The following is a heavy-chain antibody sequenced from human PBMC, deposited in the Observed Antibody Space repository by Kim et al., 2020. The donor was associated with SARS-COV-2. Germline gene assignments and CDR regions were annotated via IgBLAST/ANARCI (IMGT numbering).Heavy chain of an antibody. D-gene: IGHD2-2*01. J-gene: IGHJ6*02. CDR3: ARRGPSISGSFGMDI. CDR2: INPGGGTT. V-gene: IGHV1-46*01. CDR1: GYTFTSHH. Sequence: ASVKVSCKASGYTFTSHHVHWVRQAPGQGLEWMGLINPGGGTTNYGQKFYGRITMTWDTSTTTVFMELSSLMFEDTAIYYCARRGPSISGSFGMDIWGQGTTVTVSS.